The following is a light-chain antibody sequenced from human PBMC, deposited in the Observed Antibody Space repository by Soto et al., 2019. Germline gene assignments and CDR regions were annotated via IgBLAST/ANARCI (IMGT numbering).Light chain of an antibody. CDR1: SSNIGAGYD. CDR2: GNS. Sequence: QSVLTQSPSVSGAPGQRVTISCTGSSSNIGAGYDVHWYQQVPGTAPKLLMYGNSNRPLGVPDRFSGSKSGTSASLAITGLQAEDEADYYCQSYDSSLSGWVFGGGTKLTVL. CDR3: QSYDSSLSGWV. V-gene: IGLV1-40*01. J-gene: IGLJ3*02.